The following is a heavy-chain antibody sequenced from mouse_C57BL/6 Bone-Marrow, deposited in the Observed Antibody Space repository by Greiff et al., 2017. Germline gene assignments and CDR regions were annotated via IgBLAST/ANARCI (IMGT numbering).Heavy chain of an antibody. CDR2: IDPANGNT. D-gene: IGHD1-1*01. CDR3: ARYYYYYGRAMDY. J-gene: IGHJ4*01. Sequence: EVQLQQSVAELVRPGASVKLSCTASGFNIKNTYMNWVKQRPEQGLEWIGRIDPANGNTKYAPKFQGKATITADTSSNTAYLQLSSLTSEDTAIYYCARYYYYYGRAMDYWGQGTSVTVSS. V-gene: IGHV14-3*01. CDR1: GFNIKNTY.